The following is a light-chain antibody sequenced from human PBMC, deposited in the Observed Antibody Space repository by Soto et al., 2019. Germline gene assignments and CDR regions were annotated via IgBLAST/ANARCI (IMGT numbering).Light chain of an antibody. CDR3: QQYYGYPYT. J-gene: IGKJ2*01. CDR1: QSISSW. CDR2: KAS. V-gene: IGKV1-5*03. Sequence: DIQMTQSPSTLSASVGDRVTITCRASQSISSWLAWYQQKPGKAPNLLIYKASSLESGVPSRFSGSGSGTEFTLTISSLQPDDFATYYCQQYYGYPYTFGQGTKLEIK.